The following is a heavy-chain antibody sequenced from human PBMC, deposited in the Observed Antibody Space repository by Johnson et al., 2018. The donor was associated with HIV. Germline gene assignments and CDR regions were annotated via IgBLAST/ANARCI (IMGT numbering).Heavy chain of an antibody. Sequence: MQLVESGGGLVQPGGSLRLSCAASGFTFSSYWMHWVRQAPGKGLVWVSRINSDGSSTSYADSVKGRFTISRDNAKNSLYLQMNSLRAEDTAVYYCARAAYSGSHHDAFDIWGQGTMVTVSS. CDR2: INSDGSST. CDR1: GFTFSSYW. CDR3: ARAAYSGSHHDAFDI. D-gene: IGHD1-26*01. V-gene: IGHV3-74*01. J-gene: IGHJ3*02.